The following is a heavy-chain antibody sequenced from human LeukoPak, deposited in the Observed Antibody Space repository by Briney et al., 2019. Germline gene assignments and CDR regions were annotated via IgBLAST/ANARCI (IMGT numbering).Heavy chain of an antibody. CDR3: AREPLGCGGDCHFDY. Sequence: SVKVSCKASGGTLSSYAFSWMRQAPGQGLEWMGRIIPIYDPVDYAQRFQGRVAITADESTNTVYMELNSLTFKDTAVYYCAREPLGCGGDCHFDYWGQGTLVTVSS. D-gene: IGHD2-21*02. J-gene: IGHJ4*02. CDR2: IIPIYDPV. CDR1: GGTLSSYA. V-gene: IGHV1-69*15.